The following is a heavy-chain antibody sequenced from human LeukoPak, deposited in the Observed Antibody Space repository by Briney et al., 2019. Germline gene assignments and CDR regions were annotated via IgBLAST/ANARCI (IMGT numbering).Heavy chain of an antibody. Sequence: SETLSLTCTVSGGSISSYYWSWIRQPPGKGLEWIGYIYYSGSTNYNPSLKSRVTISVDTSKNQFSLKLSSVTAADTAVYYCARGVQWEPPSPIDYWGQGTLVTVSS. CDR3: ARGVQWEPPSPIDY. V-gene: IGHV4-59*08. CDR1: GGSISSYY. J-gene: IGHJ4*02. D-gene: IGHD1-26*01. CDR2: IYYSGST.